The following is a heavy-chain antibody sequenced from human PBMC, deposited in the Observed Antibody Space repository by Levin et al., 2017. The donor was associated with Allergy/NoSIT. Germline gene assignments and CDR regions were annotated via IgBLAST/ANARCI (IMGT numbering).Heavy chain of an antibody. Sequence: PGGSLRLSCAASGFSFNSYSMSWVRQAPGKGLEWVSAISSSGDHTYYRDSVKGRFTISRDNSKNTLFLQVNSLSAEDTAVYHCARGSLTAEAGTGRYFQHWGQGTLVTVSS. D-gene: IGHD6-13*01. CDR3: ARGSLTAEAGTGRYFQH. J-gene: IGHJ1*01. V-gene: IGHV3-23*01. CDR1: GFSFNSYS. CDR2: ISSSGDHT.